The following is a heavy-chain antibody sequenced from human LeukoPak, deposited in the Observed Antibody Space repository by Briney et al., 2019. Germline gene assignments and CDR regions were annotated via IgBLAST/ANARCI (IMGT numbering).Heavy chain of an antibody. J-gene: IGHJ5*02. V-gene: IGHV1-69*05. CDR2: IIPIFGTA. Sequence: SVTVSCKASGGTFSSYAISWVRQAPGQGLEWMGGIIPIFGTANYAQKFQGRVTITTDESTSTAYMELSSLRSEDTAVYYCARETPYDFWSGYYTRGGGNWFDPWGQGTLVTVSS. CDR1: GGTFSSYA. D-gene: IGHD3-3*01. CDR3: ARETPYDFWSGYYTRGGGNWFDP.